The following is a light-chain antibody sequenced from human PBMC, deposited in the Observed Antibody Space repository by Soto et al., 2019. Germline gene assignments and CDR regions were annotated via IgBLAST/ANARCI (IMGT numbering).Light chain of an antibody. Sequence: QPVLTQPPSASGTPGQRVTISCSGSSSNIGNNSVNWYQQLPGTAPKLLIYTNNQRPSGVPDRFSGSKSGTSASLAISGLQSEDEADYYCAAWDDSLNGLYVFGTGTKLTVL. CDR3: AAWDDSLNGLYV. J-gene: IGLJ1*01. V-gene: IGLV1-44*01. CDR2: TNN. CDR1: SSNIGNNS.